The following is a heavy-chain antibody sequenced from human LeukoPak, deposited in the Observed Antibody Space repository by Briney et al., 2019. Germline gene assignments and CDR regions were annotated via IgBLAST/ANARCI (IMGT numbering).Heavy chain of an antibody. V-gene: IGHV3-21*01. CDR2: XXXXXXXX. D-gene: IGHD3-10*01. Sequence: PGGSLRLSCAASGFTFSSYSVNWVRQAPGKGLEWVSSXXXXXXXXXXADSVKGRFTISRDNAKNSLYLQMNSLRAEDTAVYYRARATYYYGSGSYFKDFYYYYGMDVWGQGTTVTVSS. CDR1: GFTFSSYS. J-gene: IGHJ6*02. CDR3: ARATYYYGSGSYFKDFYYYYGMDV.